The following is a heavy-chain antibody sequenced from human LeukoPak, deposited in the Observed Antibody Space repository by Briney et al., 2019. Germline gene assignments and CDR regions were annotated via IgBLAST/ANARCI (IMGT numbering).Heavy chain of an antibody. CDR1: GFTFSSYW. Sequence: GGSLRLSCAASGFTFSSYWMSWVRQAPGKGLEWVANIKQDGSEKYYVDSVKGRFTISRDNAKNSLYLQMNSLRAEDTAVYYCASYHSSGWYSTSPEYFQHWGQGTLVTVSS. V-gene: IGHV3-7*03. D-gene: IGHD6-19*01. J-gene: IGHJ1*01. CDR3: ASYHSSGWYSTSPEYFQH. CDR2: IKQDGSEK.